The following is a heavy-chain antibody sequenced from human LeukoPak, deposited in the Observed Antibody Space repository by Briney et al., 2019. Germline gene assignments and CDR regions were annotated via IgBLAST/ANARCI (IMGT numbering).Heavy chain of an antibody. CDR1: GGSISSYY. J-gene: IGHJ4*02. CDR2: IYSSGST. CDR3: ARFAYCGGHCWYYFDY. D-gene: IGHD2-21*02. V-gene: IGHV4-59*01. Sequence: SETLSLTCTVSGGSISSYYWSWIRQPPGKGLEWIGYIYSSGSTNYNPSLKSRFTISVDTSKNQFSLKLSSVTAADTAVYYCARFAYCGGHCWYYFDYWGQGSLVTVSS.